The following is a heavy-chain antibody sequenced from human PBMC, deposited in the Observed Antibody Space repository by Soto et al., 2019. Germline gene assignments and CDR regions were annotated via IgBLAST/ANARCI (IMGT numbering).Heavy chain of an antibody. CDR3: ARVNCTLTSCYDGGYYCYMDV. D-gene: IGHD2-2*01. V-gene: IGHV1-69*02. J-gene: IGHJ6*03. Sequence: QVQLVQSGPEVKKPGSSVKVSCKDSGGTFSTYTISWVRQAPGQGLEWMGRIIPILDITNYAQRFQGRVTISADKSTSTDYMELSSLRHEETGVYFCARVNCTLTSCYDGGYYCYMDVWGRGTTVTVSS. CDR1: GGTFSTYT. CDR2: IIPILDIT.